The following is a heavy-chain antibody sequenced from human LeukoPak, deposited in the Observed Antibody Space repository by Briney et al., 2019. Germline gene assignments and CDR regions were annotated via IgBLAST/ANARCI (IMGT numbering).Heavy chain of an antibody. Sequence: PSETLSLTCTVSSGPISSGSYYWSWIRQPAGKGLEWIGRMYSSGSTNYNPSLQSRVTISRDTSKNQFSLNLSSVTAADTAIYYCARGIALTGSTKGDWFDPWGQGTLVTVSS. V-gene: IGHV4-61*02. CDR3: ARGIALTGSTKGDWFDP. CDR1: SGPISSGSYY. CDR2: MYSSGST. J-gene: IGHJ5*02. D-gene: IGHD1-20*01.